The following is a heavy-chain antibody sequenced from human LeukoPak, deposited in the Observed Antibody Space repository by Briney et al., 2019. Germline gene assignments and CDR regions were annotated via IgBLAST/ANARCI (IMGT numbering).Heavy chain of an antibody. CDR1: GFTFSRYG. CDR2: IWYDGSNE. Sequence: GGSLRLSCAASGFTFSRYGMHWVRQAPGKGLEWVAVIWYDGSNEYYADSVKGRFTFSRDNSKKTLYLQMNTLRAEDTAVYYCARDSTDSSSTFDYWGQGTLATVSS. V-gene: IGHV3-33*01. CDR3: ARDSTDSSSTFDY. J-gene: IGHJ4*02. D-gene: IGHD6-6*01.